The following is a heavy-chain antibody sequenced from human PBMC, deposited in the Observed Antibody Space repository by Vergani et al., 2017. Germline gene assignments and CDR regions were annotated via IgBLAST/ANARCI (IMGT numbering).Heavy chain of an antibody. J-gene: IGHJ6*01. V-gene: IGHV3-30*04. CDR2: ISNDGRHT. CDR1: GFIFQNYT. Sequence: QVNLVGSGGGVVQPGRSLRLSCATYGFIFQNYTMHWVRQAPGKGLEWVALISNDGRHTYYADSVRGRFSISRDNSKNTLYLQRNSLRTEDTANYYCRGEMDGWGKGSTVSVSS. CDR3: RGEMDG.